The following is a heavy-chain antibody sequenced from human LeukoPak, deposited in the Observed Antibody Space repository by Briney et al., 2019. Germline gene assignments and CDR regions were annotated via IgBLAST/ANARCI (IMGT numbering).Heavy chain of an antibody. CDR1: GFTFSSYA. Sequence: AGGSLRLSCTASGFTFSSYAMSWVRQAPGKGLEWVSAISGSGGSTYYADSVKGRFTISRDNSKNTLYLQMNSLRAEDTAVYYCAIPGYGDAYYFDYWGQGTLVTASS. V-gene: IGHV3-23*01. D-gene: IGHD4-17*01. CDR2: ISGSGGST. J-gene: IGHJ4*02. CDR3: AIPGYGDAYYFDY.